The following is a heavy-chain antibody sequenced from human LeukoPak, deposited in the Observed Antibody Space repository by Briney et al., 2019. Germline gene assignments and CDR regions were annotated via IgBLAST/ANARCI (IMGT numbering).Heavy chain of an antibody. CDR2: IYTSGST. CDR1: GGTISSYY. V-gene: IGHV4-4*07. CDR3: ARGRPEDIVVVIEDWFDP. Sequence: TPSETLSLTCTVSGGTISSYYWSWIRQPAGKGLEWIGRIYTSGSTNYSPSLKSRVTMSVDTSKNQFSLKLSSVTAADTAVYYCARGRPEDIVVVIEDWFDPWGQGTLVTVFS. D-gene: IGHD2-21*01. J-gene: IGHJ5*02.